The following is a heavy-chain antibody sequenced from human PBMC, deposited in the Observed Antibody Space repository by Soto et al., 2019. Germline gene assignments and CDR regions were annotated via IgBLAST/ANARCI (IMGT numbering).Heavy chain of an antibody. CDR1: GFTFSSYS. J-gene: IGHJ6*02. V-gene: IGHV3-48*02. Sequence: GGSLRLSCAASGFTFSSYSMNWVRQAPGKGLEWVSYISSSSSTIYYADSVKGRFTISRDSAKNSLYLQMNSLRDEDTAVYYCAREECSGGSCYPLNYYYYGMDVWGQGTTVTVSS. CDR2: ISSSSSTI. CDR3: AREECSGGSCYPLNYYYYGMDV. D-gene: IGHD2-15*01.